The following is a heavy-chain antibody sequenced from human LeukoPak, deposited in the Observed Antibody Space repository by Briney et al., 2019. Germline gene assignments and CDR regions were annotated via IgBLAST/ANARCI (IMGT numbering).Heavy chain of an antibody. Sequence: PGGSLRLSCAASGFTFSTYGMHWVRRAPGKGLEWVAFIRYDGSNKYYADSVKGRFTISRDNSKNTLNLQMNSLRAEDTAVYFCAKDKDPWKSTSISDFDYWGQGTLVTVSS. V-gene: IGHV3-30*02. D-gene: IGHD1-1*01. J-gene: IGHJ4*02. CDR3: AKDKDPWKSTSISDFDY. CDR1: GFTFSTYG. CDR2: IRYDGSNK.